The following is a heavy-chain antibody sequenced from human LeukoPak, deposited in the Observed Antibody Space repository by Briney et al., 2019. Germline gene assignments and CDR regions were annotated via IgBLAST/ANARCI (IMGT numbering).Heavy chain of an antibody. Sequence: GGSLRLSCAASGFTFSSYGMSWVRQAPGKGLEWVSYISSSGSTIYYADSVKGRFTISRDNAKNSLYLQMNSLRAEDTAVYYCARGRGFLVREYYFDYWGQGTLVTVSS. D-gene: IGHD3-3*01. CDR1: GFTFSSYG. CDR3: ARGRGFLVREYYFDY. J-gene: IGHJ4*02. CDR2: ISSSGSTI. V-gene: IGHV3-48*04.